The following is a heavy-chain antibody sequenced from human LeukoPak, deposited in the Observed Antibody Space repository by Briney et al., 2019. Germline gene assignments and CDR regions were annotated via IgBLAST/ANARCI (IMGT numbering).Heavy chain of an antibody. V-gene: IGHV3-11*03. J-gene: IGHJ4*02. CDR2: ISGGGSYT. Sequence: GGSLRLSCAASGFNFSDDYMTWIRQAPGKGLEWVSYISGGGSYTGYADAVKGRFTISRDNAKNSLYLQMSSLRAEDTAVYYCSGSLFGGNRVVAHYWGQGTLVTVSS. CDR3: SGSLFGGNRVVAHY. D-gene: IGHD3-22*01. CDR1: GFNFSDDY.